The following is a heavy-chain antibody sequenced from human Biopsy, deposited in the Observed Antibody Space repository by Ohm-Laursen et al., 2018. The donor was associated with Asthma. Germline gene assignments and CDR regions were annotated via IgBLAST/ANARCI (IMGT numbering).Heavy chain of an antibody. J-gene: IGHJ5*02. CDR1: AYTFIGYH. D-gene: IGHD7-27*01. CDR3: ARVQKSPGDRWFDP. Sequence: ASVKVSCKASAYTFIGYHLHWVRQAPGEGLEWMGRINPNGGATVYAQKFQGRVTMTRDTSISTAYMELSRLTSDDTAAYYCARVQKSPGDRWFDPWGQGTLAIVSS. V-gene: IGHV1-2*06. CDR2: INPNGGAT.